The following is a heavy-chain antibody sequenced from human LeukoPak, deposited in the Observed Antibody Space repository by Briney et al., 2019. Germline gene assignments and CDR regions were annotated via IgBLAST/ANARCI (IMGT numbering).Heavy chain of an antibody. Sequence: SETLSLSCTVSGGSLSSYYWSWIRQPAGKGLEWIGRIYTSGSTNYNPSLKSRVTMSVDTSKNQFSLKLSSVTAADTAVYYCARGERCSSTSCYGTIYFDYWGQGTLVTVSS. D-gene: IGHD2-2*01. J-gene: IGHJ4*02. CDR2: IYTSGST. CDR1: GGSLSSYY. V-gene: IGHV4-4*07. CDR3: ARGERCSSTSCYGTIYFDY.